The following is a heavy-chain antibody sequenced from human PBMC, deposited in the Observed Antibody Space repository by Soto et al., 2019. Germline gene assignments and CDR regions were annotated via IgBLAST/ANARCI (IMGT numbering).Heavy chain of an antibody. Sequence: SETLSLTCAVYGGSFSGYYWSWIRQPPGKGLEWIGEINHSGSTNYNPSLKSRVTISVETSKNQFSLKLSSVTAADTAVYYCARREEGYSYVQSSAFDIWGQGTMVTVSS. CDR3: ARREEGYSYVQSSAFDI. V-gene: IGHV4-34*01. CDR2: INHSGST. D-gene: IGHD5-18*01. CDR1: GGSFSGYY. J-gene: IGHJ3*02.